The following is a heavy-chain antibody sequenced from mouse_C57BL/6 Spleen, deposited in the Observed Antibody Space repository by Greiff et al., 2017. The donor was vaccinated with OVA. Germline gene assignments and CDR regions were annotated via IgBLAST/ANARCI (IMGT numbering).Heavy chain of an antibody. CDR3: ARDEGTGSWFAY. CDR2: ISDGGSYT. D-gene: IGHD4-1*01. V-gene: IGHV5-4*01. Sequence: EVQLLESGGGLVKPGGSLKLSCAASGFTFSSYAMSWVRQTPEKRLEWVATISDGGSYTYYPDNVKGRFTISRDNAKNNLYLQMSHLKSEDTAMYYCARDEGTGSWFAYWGQGTLVTVSA. J-gene: IGHJ3*01. CDR1: GFTFSSYA.